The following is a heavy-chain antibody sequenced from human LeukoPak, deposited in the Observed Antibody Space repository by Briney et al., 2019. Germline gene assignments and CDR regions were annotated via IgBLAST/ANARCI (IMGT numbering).Heavy chain of an antibody. Sequence: GGSLRLSCAASGFTFSSYAMHWVRQAPGKGLEWVAFVRYDGSNKYYADSVKGRFTISRDNAKNSLYLQMNSLRAEDTAVYYCARDSGLLRDWYYYYMDVWGKGTTVTVSS. CDR3: ARDSGLLRDWYYYYMDV. J-gene: IGHJ6*03. D-gene: IGHD3/OR15-3a*01. V-gene: IGHV3-30*02. CDR2: VRYDGSNK. CDR1: GFTFSSYA.